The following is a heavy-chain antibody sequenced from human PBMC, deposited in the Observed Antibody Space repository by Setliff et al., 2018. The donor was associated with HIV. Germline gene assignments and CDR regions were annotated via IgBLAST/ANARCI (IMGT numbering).Heavy chain of an antibody. D-gene: IGHD3-9*01. CDR1: GASIRDSKW. CDR3: VIRRNFDWLMKSGPFDH. J-gene: IGHJ4*02. Sequence: KTSETLSLTCGVSGASIRDSKWWSWVRQAPGKRPEWIGEISHTGDTDSHSGNVNYNPSLKSRVTISVDASKNQFSLKVNSVTAADTAMYYCVIRRNFDWLMKSGPFDHWGQGILVTVSS. V-gene: IGHV4-4*02. CDR2: ISHTGDT.